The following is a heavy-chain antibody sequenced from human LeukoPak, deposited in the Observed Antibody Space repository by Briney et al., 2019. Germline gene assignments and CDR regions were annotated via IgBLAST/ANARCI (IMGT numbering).Heavy chain of an antibody. Sequence: SETLSLTCTVSGGSISSYYWSWIRQPPGKGLEWIGYIYYSGSTNYNPSLKSRVTISVDTSKNQFSLKLSSVTAADTAVYYCTRSRRVSNWFDPWGQGTLVTVSS. CDR3: TRSRRVSNWFDP. V-gene: IGHV4-59*01. CDR2: IYYSGST. J-gene: IGHJ5*02. CDR1: GGSISSYY.